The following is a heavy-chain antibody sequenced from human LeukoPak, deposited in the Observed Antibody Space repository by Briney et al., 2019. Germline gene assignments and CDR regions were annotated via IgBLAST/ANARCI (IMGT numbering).Heavy chain of an antibody. CDR1: GDSISSGDYY. D-gene: IGHD3-10*01. CDR3: ATSRFSGGLGRFDP. CDR2: ISSSGST. V-gene: IGHV4-61*02. Sequence: SQTLSLTCTVSGDSISSGDYYWSWIRQPAGKGLEWIGRISSSGSTNYNPSLKSRVTISVDTSKNQFSLNLTSVTAADTAVYYCATSRFSGGLGRFDPWGQGTLVTVSS. J-gene: IGHJ5*02.